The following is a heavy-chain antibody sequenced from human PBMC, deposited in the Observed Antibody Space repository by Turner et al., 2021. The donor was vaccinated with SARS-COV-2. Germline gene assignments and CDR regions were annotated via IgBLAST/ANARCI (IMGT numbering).Heavy chain of an antibody. CDR2: SDHEDGET. V-gene: IGHV1-24*01. Sequence: QVQLVQSGAEVRKPVASVKVSCRDSGYSLSELSMHWVRQAPGKGLEWMGGSDHEDGETIYAQKSQGRVTMTEDIYTDTAYMALSSMISEATAVYYCAATTPHPVTNNWLDPWGQGTLVTVSS. CDR1: GYSLSELS. J-gene: IGHJ5*02. CDR3: AATTPHPVTNNWLDP. D-gene: IGHD4-17*01.